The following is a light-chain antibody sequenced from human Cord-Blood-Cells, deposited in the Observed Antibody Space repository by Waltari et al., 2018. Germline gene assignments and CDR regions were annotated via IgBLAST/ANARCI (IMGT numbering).Light chain of an antibody. J-gene: IGLJ3*02. CDR1: SSDVGGYNY. V-gene: IGLV2-14*01. CDR3: SSYTSSSTLV. CDR2: DVS. Sequence: QSALPQPASVSGSPGQSITISCTGTSSDVGGYNYVSWYQQHPGKAPKLMIYDVSNRPSGGSNRCSGCKSGNTASLTISGLQAEDEADYYCSSYTSSSTLVFGGGTKLTVL.